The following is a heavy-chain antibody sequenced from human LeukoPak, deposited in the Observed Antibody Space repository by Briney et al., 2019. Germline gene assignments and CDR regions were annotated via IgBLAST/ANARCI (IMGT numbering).Heavy chain of an antibody. D-gene: IGHD2-21*02. CDR3: ARVKECSGDYYPFEY. CDR2: VYYGDST. Sequence: SETLSLTCAVSGGPISSYFWSWIRQPPGKGLEWIGYVYYGDSTKYNPSLKSRVTISVDKSKNNFSLRLSSVAAADTAVYYCARVKECSGDYYPFEYWGQGTLVTVSS. J-gene: IGHJ4*02. V-gene: IGHV4-59*01. CDR1: GGPISSYF.